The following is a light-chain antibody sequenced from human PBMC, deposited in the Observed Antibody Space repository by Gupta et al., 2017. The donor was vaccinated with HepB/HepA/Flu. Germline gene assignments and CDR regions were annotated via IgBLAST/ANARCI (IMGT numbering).Light chain of an antibody. CDR1: QDISRW. CDR3: LQPDSFPRS. V-gene: IGKV1-12*01. Sequence: DIQMPQSPSSVSASVGDRLTITCRASQDISRWLAWYQQKPGEAPRLLIYYASILQSGVPSRFSGSGFGVDFTLTSSSLQPEDSATYYCLQPDSFPRSFGQGTKLEIK. CDR2: YAS. J-gene: IGKJ2*04.